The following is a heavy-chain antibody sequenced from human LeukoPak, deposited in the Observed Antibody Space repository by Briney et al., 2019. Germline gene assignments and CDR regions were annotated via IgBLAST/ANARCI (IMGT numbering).Heavy chain of an antibody. D-gene: IGHD3-22*01. CDR2: TYHSGST. CDR1: GYSISSDYY. V-gene: IGHV4-38-2*01. CDR3: AHYYDSRGVGAFDI. Sequence: PSETLSLTCAVSGYSISSDYYWGWIRQPPGKGLEWIGSTYHSGSTYYNPSLKSRVTMSVDTSKNQFSLKLSSVTAADTAVYYCAHYYDSRGVGAFDIWGQGTMVTVSS. J-gene: IGHJ3*02.